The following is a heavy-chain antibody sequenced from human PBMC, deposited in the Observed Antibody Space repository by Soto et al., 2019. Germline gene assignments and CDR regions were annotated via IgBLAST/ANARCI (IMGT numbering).Heavy chain of an antibody. CDR1: GGSITSIYW. CDR3: AKNQGHYYGSGPHEALDV. Sequence: QVQLQESGPGLVKPSTTLTRTCTVSGGSITSIYWWTWVRQPPGKGLEWIGKIYQSGSTKYNPSPTGPVTIPLDESGNQFSLKLTSVTAADTAMYYCAKNQGHYYGSGPHEALDVWGQGTMVTVSS. V-gene: IGHV4-4*02. J-gene: IGHJ3*01. CDR2: IYQSGST. D-gene: IGHD3-10*01.